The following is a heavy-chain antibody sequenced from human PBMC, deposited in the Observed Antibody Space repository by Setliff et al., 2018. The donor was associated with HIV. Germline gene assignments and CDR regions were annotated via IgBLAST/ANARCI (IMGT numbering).Heavy chain of an antibody. CDR1: GGTFSSYA. V-gene: IGHV1-69*13. Sequence: SVKVSCKASGGTFSSYAISWVRQAPGQGLEWMGGIIPIFGTTNYAQKFQGRVTITADESTGTAYLQMNSLRAEDTAVYYCARVRTTVTVDYYYMDVWGKGTTVTVSS. J-gene: IGHJ6*03. CDR3: ARVRTTVTVDYYYMDV. CDR2: IIPIFGTT. D-gene: IGHD4-17*01.